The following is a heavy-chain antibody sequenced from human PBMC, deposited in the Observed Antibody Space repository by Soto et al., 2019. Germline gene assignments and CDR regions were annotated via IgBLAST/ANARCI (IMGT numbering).Heavy chain of an antibody. D-gene: IGHD3-3*01. Sequence: GGSLRLSCAASGFTFSSYAMSWVRQAPGKGLEWVSAISGSGGSTYYADSVKGRFTISRDNSKNTLYLQMNSLRAEDTAVYYCAKDFNSVRFLEWQHYYYYGMDVWGQGTTVTVSS. CDR3: AKDFNSVRFLEWQHYYYYGMDV. CDR1: GFTFSSYA. CDR2: ISGSGGST. V-gene: IGHV3-23*01. J-gene: IGHJ6*02.